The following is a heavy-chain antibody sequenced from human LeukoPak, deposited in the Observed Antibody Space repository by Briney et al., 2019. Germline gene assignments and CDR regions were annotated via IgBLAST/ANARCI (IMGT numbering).Heavy chain of an antibody. CDR3: ARDGGGYFDY. D-gene: IGHD2-15*01. CDR2: ISYDGSNK. Sequence: PGRSLRLSCAASGFTFSSYAMHWVRQAPGKGLEWVAVISYDGSNKYYADSVKGRFTISRDNSKNTLYLQMNSLRAEDTAVYYCARDGGGYFDYWGQGTLVTVSS. CDR1: GFTFSSYA. V-gene: IGHV3-30-3*01. J-gene: IGHJ4*02.